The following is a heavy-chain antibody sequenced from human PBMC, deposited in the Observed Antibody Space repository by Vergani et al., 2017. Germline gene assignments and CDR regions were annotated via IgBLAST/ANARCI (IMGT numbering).Heavy chain of an antibody. CDR3: AREYSSSSGRGFDI. V-gene: IGHV3-30*02. Sequence: QVQLVESGGGVVQPGGSLRLSCAASGFTFSSYGMHWVRQAPGKGLEWVAFIRYDGSNKYYADSVKGRFTISRDNSKNTLYLQMNSLKVEDTAVYYCAREYSSSSGRGFDIWGQGTKVTVSP. D-gene: IGHD6-6*01. CDR2: IRYDGSNK. CDR1: GFTFSSYG. J-gene: IGHJ3*02.